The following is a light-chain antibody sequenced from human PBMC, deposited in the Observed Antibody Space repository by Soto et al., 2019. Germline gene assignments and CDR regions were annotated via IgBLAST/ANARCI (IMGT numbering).Light chain of an antibody. CDR1: QSVSSY. J-gene: IGKJ4*01. CDR3: QQRSNWPLT. CDR2: DAS. V-gene: IGKV3-11*01. Sequence: EIVLTHFPGTLSLSPGERATLSCRASQSVSSYLAWYQQKPGQAPRLLIYDASNRATGIPARFSGSGSGTDFTLTISSLEPEDFAVYYCQQRSNWPLTFGGGTKVDIK.